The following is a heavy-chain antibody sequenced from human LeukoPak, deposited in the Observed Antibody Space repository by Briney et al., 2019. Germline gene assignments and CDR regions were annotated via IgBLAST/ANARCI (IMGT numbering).Heavy chain of an antibody. V-gene: IGHV3-23*01. J-gene: IGHJ4*02. CDR3: AKDYSSSWYFDY. CDR2: ISGSGGST. CDR1: GFTFSSYA. Sequence: PGGSLRLSCAASGFTFSSYAMSWVRQAPGKGLEWVSAISGSGGSTGDADSVKGRFTISRDNSKNTVYLQMNSLRAEDTAVYFCAKDYSSSWYFDYWGQGTLVTVSS. D-gene: IGHD6-13*01.